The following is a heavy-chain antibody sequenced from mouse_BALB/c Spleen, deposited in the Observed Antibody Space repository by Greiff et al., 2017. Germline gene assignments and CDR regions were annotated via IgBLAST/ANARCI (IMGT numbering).Heavy chain of an antibody. CDR2: ISYSGST. CDR3: ARSGFITTVVARYFDV. V-gene: IGHV3-2*02. CDR1: GYSITSDYA. D-gene: IGHD1-1*01. Sequence: EVKLQESGPGLVKPSQSLSLTCTVTGYSITSDYAWNWIRQFPGNKLEWMGYISYSGSTSYNPSLKSRISITRDTSKNQFFLQLNSVTTEDTATYYCARSGFITTVVARYFDVWGAGTTVTVSS. J-gene: IGHJ1*01.